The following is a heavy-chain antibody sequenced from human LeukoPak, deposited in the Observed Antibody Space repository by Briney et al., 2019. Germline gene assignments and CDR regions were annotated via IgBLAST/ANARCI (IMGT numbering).Heavy chain of an antibody. CDR3: AAGAHYYGSGSGY. V-gene: IGHV1-58*01. CDR2: IVVGSGNT. J-gene: IGHJ4*02. Sequence: SVNVSCKASGFTFTSSAVQWVRQARGQRLEWIGWIVVGSGNTNYAQKFQERVTITRDMSTSTAYMELSSLRSEDTAVYYCAAGAHYYGSGSGYWGQGTLVTVSS. D-gene: IGHD3-10*01. CDR1: GFTFTSSA.